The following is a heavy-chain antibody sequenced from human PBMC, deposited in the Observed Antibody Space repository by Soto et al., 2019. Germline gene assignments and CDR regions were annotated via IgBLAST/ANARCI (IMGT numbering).Heavy chain of an antibody. CDR1: GFTFSNFG. J-gene: IGHJ4*02. CDR3: AGGSGSYYV. Sequence: QVQVVESGGGVVHPEKSVRLSCAASGFTFSNFGMHWVRQAPGKGLEWVAVISNDGTSENYAQSVKGRFTISRDNSKNTLYLQMNSLRAEDTAVYYCAGGSGSYYVWGQGTLVTVSS. CDR2: ISNDGTSE. V-gene: IGHV3-30*03. D-gene: IGHD1-26*01.